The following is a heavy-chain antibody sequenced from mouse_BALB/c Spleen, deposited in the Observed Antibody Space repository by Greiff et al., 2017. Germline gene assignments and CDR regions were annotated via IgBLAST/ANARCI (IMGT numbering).Heavy chain of an antibody. CDR3: YVWFAY. Sequence: VQLQQSGAELAKPGASVKMSCKASGYTFTSYWMHWVKQRPGQGLEWIGYINPSTGYTEYNQKFKGKATLTVDKSSSTAYMELRSLTSEDTAVYYCYVWFAYWGQGTLVTVSA. J-gene: IGHJ3*01. D-gene: IGHD1-1*01. CDR2: INPSTGYT. V-gene: IGHV1-7*01. CDR1: GYTFTSYW.